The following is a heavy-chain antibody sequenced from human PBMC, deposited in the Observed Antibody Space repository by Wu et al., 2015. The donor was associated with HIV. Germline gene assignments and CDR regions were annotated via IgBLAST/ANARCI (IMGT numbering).Heavy chain of an antibody. CDR3: ARVALTPADSGYDWPYYYGMDV. CDR1: GDGFTSYA. CDR2: INPLFGTT. J-gene: IGHJ6*02. V-gene: IGHV1-69*05. Sequence: QVHLVQFGGEVKKPGSSVKVTCKASGDGFTSYAVSWVRQAPGQGLEWMGGINPLFGTTKFTQKFQGRLTITTDELRTTAYMELSSLRSEDTAVYYCARVALTPADSGYDWPYYYGMDVWGQGTTGHRLL. D-gene: IGHD5-12*01.